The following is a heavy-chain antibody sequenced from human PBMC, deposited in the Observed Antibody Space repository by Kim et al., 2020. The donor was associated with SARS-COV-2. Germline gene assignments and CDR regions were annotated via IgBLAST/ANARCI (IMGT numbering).Heavy chain of an antibody. CDR1: GFTFSSYE. Sequence: GGSLRLSCAASGFTFSSYEMNWVRQAPGKGLEWVSYISSSGSTIYYADSVKGRFTISRDNAKNSLYLQMNSLGAEDTAVYYCARMGLRDYDFWSGYSYWGQGTLVTVSS. CDR3: ARMGLRDYDFWSGYSY. V-gene: IGHV3-48*03. CDR2: ISSSGSTI. D-gene: IGHD3-3*01. J-gene: IGHJ4*02.